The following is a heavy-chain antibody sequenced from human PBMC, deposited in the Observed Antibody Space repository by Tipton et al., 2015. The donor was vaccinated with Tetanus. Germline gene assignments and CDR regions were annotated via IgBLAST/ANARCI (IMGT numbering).Heavy chain of an antibody. CDR1: GDSVSGCY. CDR3: ARDRHSYESSGYYLFDN. Sequence: TLSLTCTVSGDSVSGCYWSWIRQPPGKGLEWIGTIYYSGSTYYNPSLNSRVAISIDTSKNLFSLKVNSLTAADTAVYYCARDRHSYESSGYYLFDNWGQGTLVTVAS. D-gene: IGHD3-22*01. J-gene: IGHJ4*02. CDR2: IYYSGST. V-gene: IGHV4-39*02.